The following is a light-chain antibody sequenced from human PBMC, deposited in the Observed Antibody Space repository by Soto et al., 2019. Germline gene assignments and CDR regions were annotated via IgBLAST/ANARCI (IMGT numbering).Light chain of an antibody. J-gene: IGKJ5*01. CDR2: AVS. V-gene: IGKV1-39*01. Sequence: DIQRTQSPSSLSASVGNRVNITCRASQSISSYLNWYQQKPWKAPKLLIYAVSSLASGVPSRFSGSGSGTEFTPTISSLQPEDFATYYGQQSSSTPSITFCQGTRLEIK. CDR1: QSISSY. CDR3: QQSSSTPSIT.